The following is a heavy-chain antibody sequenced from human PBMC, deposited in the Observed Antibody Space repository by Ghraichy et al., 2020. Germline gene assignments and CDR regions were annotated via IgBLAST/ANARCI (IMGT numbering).Heavy chain of an antibody. CDR1: GGSISGYY. CDR3: ARGGHWAFDP. J-gene: IGHJ3*01. D-gene: IGHD1-1*01. Sequence: SETLSLTCTVSGGSISGYYWSWIRQPPGKGLEWNGYMHYSGSTNYNPSLKSRVTISVDTSKNQFSLKLSSVTAADTAVYYCARGGHWAFDPWGQGTMVTVPS. CDR2: MHYSGST. V-gene: IGHV4-59*08.